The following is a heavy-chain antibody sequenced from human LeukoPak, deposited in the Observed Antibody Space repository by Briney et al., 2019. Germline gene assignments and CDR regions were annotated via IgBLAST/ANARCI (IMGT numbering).Heavy chain of an antibody. D-gene: IGHD2-2*01. CDR1: EFTFSSYG. V-gene: IGHV3-33*01. J-gene: IGHJ4*02. CDR2: IWYNGSNK. CDR3: ARDLYCSSTSCRARGFDY. Sequence: GGSLRLSCAASEFTFSSYGVHWVRQAPGKGLEWVAVIWYNGSNKYYADSVKGRFTISRDNSKNTLYLQMDSLRAEDTAEYYCARDLYCSSTSCRARGFDYWGQGTLVTVSS.